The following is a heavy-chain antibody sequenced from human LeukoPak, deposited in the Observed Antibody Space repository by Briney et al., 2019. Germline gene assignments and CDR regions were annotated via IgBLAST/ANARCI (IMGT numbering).Heavy chain of an antibody. CDR1: GGTFSSYA. V-gene: IGHV1-69*01. CDR3: ARDRNYYDSSGYYTLPLDY. D-gene: IGHD3-22*01. CDR2: IIPIFGTA. J-gene: IGHJ4*02. Sequence: GSSVKVYCKASGGTFSSYAISWVRQAPGQGLEWMGGIIPIFGTANYAQKFQGRVTITADESTSTAYMELSSLRSEDTAVYYCARDRNYYDSSGYYTLPLDYWGQGTLVTVSS.